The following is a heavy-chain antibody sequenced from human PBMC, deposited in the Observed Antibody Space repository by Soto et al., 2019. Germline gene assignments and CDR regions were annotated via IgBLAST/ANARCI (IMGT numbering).Heavy chain of an antibody. V-gene: IGHV4-31*03. CDR1: GGSISSGGYY. CDR2: IYYSGST. J-gene: IGHJ6*03. Sequence: SETLSLTCTVSGGSISSGGYYWSWIRQHPGKGLEWIGYIYYSGSTYYNPSLKSRVTISVDTSKNQFSLKLSSVTAADTAVYYCARLVVPAADYYYYYMDVWGKGTTVTVSS. CDR3: ARLVVPAADYYYYYMDV. D-gene: IGHD2-2*01.